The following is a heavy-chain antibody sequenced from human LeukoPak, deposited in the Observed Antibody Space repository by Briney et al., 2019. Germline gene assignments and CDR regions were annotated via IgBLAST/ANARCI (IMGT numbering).Heavy chain of an antibody. D-gene: IGHD5-24*01. V-gene: IGHV1-18*01. CDR3: ARDQGGWLQPNWFDP. J-gene: IGHJ5*02. CDR2: ISAYNGNT. CDR1: GYTFTSYG. Sequence: ASVKVSCKASGYTFTSYGISWVRQAPGQGLEWMGWISAYNGNTNYAQKLQGRVTMTTDTSTSTAYMELGSLRSDDTAVYYCARDQGGWLQPNWFDPWGQGTLVTVSS.